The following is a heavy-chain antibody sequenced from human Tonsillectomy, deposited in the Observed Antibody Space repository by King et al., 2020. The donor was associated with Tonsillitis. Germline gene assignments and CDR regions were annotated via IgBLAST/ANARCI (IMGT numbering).Heavy chain of an antibody. CDR2: ITNIGGRT. CDR3: ARRLTGSSPFDY. J-gene: IGHJ4*02. D-gene: IGHD1-1*01. V-gene: IGHV3-64D*06. CDR1: GFTFSSYH. Sequence: VQLVESGGGLVQPGGSLRLSCSASGFTFSSYHMHWVRQAPGQRLEYVSAITNIGGRTYYADSVKGRFTISRDNSKKTLYLQMSSLRAEDTAVYYCARRLTGSSPFDYWGQGTLVTVSS.